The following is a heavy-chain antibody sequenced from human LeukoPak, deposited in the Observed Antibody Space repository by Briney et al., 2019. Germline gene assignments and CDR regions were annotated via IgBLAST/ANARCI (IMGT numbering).Heavy chain of an antibody. J-gene: IGHJ4*02. D-gene: IGHD1-26*01. CDR1: GFTFSSCA. V-gene: IGHV3-30*04. CDR3: ARGEWDDGVYYFDY. Sequence: GRSLRLSCAASGFTFSSCAMHWVRQAPGKGLEWVAVISYDGSNKYYADSVKGPFTISRANSKNTLYLQLNSLRAEDTAVYYCARGEWDDGVYYFDYWGQGTLVTVSS. CDR2: ISYDGSNK.